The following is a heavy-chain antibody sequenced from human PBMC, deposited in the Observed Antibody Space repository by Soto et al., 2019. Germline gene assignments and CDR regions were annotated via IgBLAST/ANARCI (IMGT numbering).Heavy chain of an antibody. J-gene: IGHJ6*02. CDR3: ARAHYGDYGYGMDV. Sequence: QLQLQESGSGLVKPSQTLSLTCAVSGGSISSGGYSWSWIRQSPGKGLEWIGYIYESGSTYYNPSLKSRVTISVDRSKNQVSLKLSSVTAADTAVYYCARAHYGDYGYGMDVWGQGTTVTVSS. CDR2: IYESGST. V-gene: IGHV4-30-2*06. D-gene: IGHD4-17*01. CDR1: GGSISSGGYS.